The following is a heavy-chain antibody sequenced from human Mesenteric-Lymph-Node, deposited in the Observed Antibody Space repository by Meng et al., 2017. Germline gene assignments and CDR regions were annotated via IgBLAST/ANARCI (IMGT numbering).Heavy chain of an antibody. CDR3: ARDSTVAGVDY. D-gene: IGHD6-19*01. V-gene: IGHV4-34*01. J-gene: IGHJ4*02. CDR2: INHSGRT. CDR1: GGSFSGYY. Sequence: SETLSLTCAAYGGSFSGYYWTWIRQPTGKGLEWIGEINHSGRTTYNPSLRSRVTLSVDTSKNQFSLKLSSVTAADTAVYYCARDSTVAGVDYWGQGTLVTVSS.